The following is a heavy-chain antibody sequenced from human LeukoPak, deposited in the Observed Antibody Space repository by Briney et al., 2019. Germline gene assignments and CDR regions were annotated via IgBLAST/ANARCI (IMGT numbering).Heavy chain of an antibody. V-gene: IGHV3-48*03. CDR3: AREKASTTGTTDYDY. Sequence: GGSLRLSCAASEFTFRSYEMNWVRQAPGKGLEWVSYISGSGATILYADSVKGRFTISRDNAKNSLFLQMNSLRAGDTAVYYCAREKASTTGTTDYDYWGQGTLVTVSS. CDR2: ISGSGATI. CDR1: EFTFRSYE. J-gene: IGHJ4*02. D-gene: IGHD1-1*01.